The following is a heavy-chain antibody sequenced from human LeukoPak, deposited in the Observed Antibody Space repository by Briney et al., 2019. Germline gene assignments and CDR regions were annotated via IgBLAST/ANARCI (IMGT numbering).Heavy chain of an antibody. Sequence: GGSLRLSCAASGFTFSSYSMNWVRQAPGKGLEWVSSISSSSSYIYYADSVKGRFTISRDNAKNSLYLQMNSLRAEDTAVYYCARAPYQLLYRGSSWYVDYWGQGTLVTVSS. CDR1: GFTFSSYS. CDR3: ARAPYQLLYRGSSWYVDY. J-gene: IGHJ4*02. V-gene: IGHV3-21*01. D-gene: IGHD2-2*02. CDR2: ISSSSSYI.